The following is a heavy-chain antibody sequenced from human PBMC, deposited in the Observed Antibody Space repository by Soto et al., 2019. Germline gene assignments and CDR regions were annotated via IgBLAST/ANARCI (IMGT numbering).Heavy chain of an antibody. CDR3: ARDIPPVRAANYYYGMDV. D-gene: IGHD2-15*01. Sequence: QVQLQESGPGLVKPSQTLSLTCTVSGGSISSGGYYWSWIRQHPGKGLEWIGYIYYSGRTYYNPSLKSRVTISVDTSKNQFSLRLCSVTAADTAVYYCARDIPPVRAANYYYGMDVWGQGTTVTVS. J-gene: IGHJ6*02. V-gene: IGHV4-31*03. CDR1: GGSISSGGYY. CDR2: IYYSGRT.